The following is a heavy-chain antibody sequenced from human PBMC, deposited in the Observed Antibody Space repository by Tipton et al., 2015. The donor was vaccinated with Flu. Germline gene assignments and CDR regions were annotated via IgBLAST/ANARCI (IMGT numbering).Heavy chain of an antibody. Sequence: TLSLTCTVSGGSISSYYWGWIRQPPGKGLEWIGSIYHSGSTYYNPSLKSRVTISVDTSKNQFSLKLSSVTAADTAVYYCARDLRDTAMVTDAFDIWGQGTMVTVSS. J-gene: IGHJ3*02. D-gene: IGHD5-18*01. CDR3: ARDLRDTAMVTDAFDI. CDR2: IYHSGST. CDR1: GGSISSYY. V-gene: IGHV4-38-2*02.